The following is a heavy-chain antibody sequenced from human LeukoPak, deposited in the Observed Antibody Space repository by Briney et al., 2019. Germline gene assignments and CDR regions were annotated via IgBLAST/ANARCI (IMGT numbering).Heavy chain of an antibody. CDR1: GYTFTTYY. CDR2: INPSGGST. J-gene: IGHJ6*02. Sequence: ASVKVSCKASGYTFTTYYMHWVRQAHGPGLERMGIINPSGGSTTYAQKFQSRVTITRDTSTNTVYMEVSSLRSEDTAVYYCARDRHGSGTYNYYCMDVWGQGTTVTVSS. CDR3: ARDRHGSGTYNYYCMDV. V-gene: IGHV1-46*01. D-gene: IGHD3-10*01.